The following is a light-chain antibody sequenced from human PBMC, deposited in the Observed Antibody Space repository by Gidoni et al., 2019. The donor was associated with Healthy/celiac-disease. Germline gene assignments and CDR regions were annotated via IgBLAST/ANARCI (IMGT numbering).Light chain of an antibody. CDR1: QSISSY. CDR2: AAS. V-gene: IGKV1-39*01. Sequence: DIQMTQSPSSLSASVGDRVNITCRASQSISSYLNWYQQKPGKAPMLLIYAASSLQSGVPSRFSGSGSGTDFTLTISSLQPEDFATYYCQQSYSTPPLTFGGGTKVEIK. J-gene: IGKJ4*01. CDR3: QQSYSTPPLT.